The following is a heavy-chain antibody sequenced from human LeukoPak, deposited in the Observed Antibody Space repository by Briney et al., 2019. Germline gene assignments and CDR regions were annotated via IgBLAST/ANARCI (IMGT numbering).Heavy chain of an antibody. J-gene: IGHJ5*02. CDR2: IWYDGSNK. D-gene: IGHD3-3*01. V-gene: IGHV3-33*06. CDR1: GFTFSSYG. Sequence: PGRSLRLSCAASGFTFSSYGMQWVRQAPGKGLEWVAVIWYDGSNKYYADSVKGRFTISRDNSKNTLYLQMNSLRAEDTAVYYCAKDEKGYDFWSGYYYHWFDPWGQGTLVTVSS. CDR3: AKDEKGYDFWSGYYYHWFDP.